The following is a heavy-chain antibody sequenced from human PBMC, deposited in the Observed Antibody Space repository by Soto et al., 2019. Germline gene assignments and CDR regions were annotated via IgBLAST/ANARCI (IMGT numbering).Heavy chain of an antibody. Sequence: ASVKVSCKASGYTFTSYGISWVRQAPGQGLEWMGWISAYNGNTNYAQKHQGRVTMTTDTSTSTAYMELRSLRSDDTAVYYCAREDCSGGSCYSGIVWFDPWGQGTLVTVSS. D-gene: IGHD2-15*01. J-gene: IGHJ5*02. CDR3: AREDCSGGSCYSGIVWFDP. CDR2: ISAYNGNT. CDR1: GYTFTSYG. V-gene: IGHV1-18*01.